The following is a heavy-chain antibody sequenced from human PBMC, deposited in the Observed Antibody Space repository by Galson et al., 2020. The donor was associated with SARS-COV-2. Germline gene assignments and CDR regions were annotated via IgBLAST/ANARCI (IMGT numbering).Heavy chain of an antibody. Sequence: GGSLRLSCAVSGFTFSSYWMHWVRQAPGKGLVWVSRIYSEGSSTSYAASVKGRFTISGDNAKNTLYLQMNSLRAEDTAVYYCARGDMGNDYFDYWGQGTLVTVSS. J-gene: IGHJ4*02. CDR2: IYSEGSST. V-gene: IGHV3-74*01. D-gene: IGHD7-27*01. CDR1: GFTFSSYW. CDR3: ARGDMGNDYFDY.